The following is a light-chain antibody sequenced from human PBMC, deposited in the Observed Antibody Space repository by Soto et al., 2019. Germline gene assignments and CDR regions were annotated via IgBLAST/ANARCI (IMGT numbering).Light chain of an antibody. Sequence: EIVLTQSPGTLSLSPGERATLSCRASQTVSSTYLAWYQQKPGQPPRLLIYDASSRATGIPDRFSGSGSGTDFTLTISRLEAEDFAVYYCQHYGTSPQFGGGTKVEIK. CDR1: QTVSSTY. J-gene: IGKJ4*02. V-gene: IGKV3-20*01. CDR2: DAS. CDR3: QHYGTSPQ.